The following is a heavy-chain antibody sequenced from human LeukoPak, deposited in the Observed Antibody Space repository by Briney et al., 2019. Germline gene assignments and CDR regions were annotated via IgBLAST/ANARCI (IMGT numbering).Heavy chain of an antibody. CDR3: ARDLYYGSGNRY. V-gene: IGHV3-48*04. CDR2: ISSSGSTI. D-gene: IGHD3-10*01. Sequence: GGPLRLSCAASGFTFSSYSMHWVRQAPGKGLEGVSYISSSGSTIYYADSVKGRFTISRDNAKNSLYLQMNSLRAADTAVYYCARDLYYGSGNRYWGQGTLVTVSS. J-gene: IGHJ4*02. CDR1: GFTFSSYS.